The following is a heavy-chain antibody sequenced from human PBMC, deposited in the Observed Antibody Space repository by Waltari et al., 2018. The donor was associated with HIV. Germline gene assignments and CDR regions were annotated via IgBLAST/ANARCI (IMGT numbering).Heavy chain of an antibody. CDR2: INAGNGNT. J-gene: IGHJ4*02. CDR3: ARAAHSYYDSSPYYFDY. D-gene: IGHD3-22*01. V-gene: IGHV1-3*01. CDR1: GYTFTSYA. Sequence: QVQLVQSGAAVKKPGASVKVSCKASGYTFTSYAIHWVRQATGQRLEWMGWINAGNGNTKYSRKFQGGVTITRDTSASTAYMELSSLRSEDTAVYYCARAAHSYYDSSPYYFDYWGQGSLVTVSS.